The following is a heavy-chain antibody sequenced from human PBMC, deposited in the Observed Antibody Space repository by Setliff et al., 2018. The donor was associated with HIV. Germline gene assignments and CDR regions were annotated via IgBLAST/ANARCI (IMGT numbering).Heavy chain of an antibody. V-gene: IGHV3-33*06. Sequence: GGSLRLSCAASGFTFSSYGMHWVRQAPGKGLEWVAVTWYDGSNKYYADSVKGRFTISRDNSKNTLYLQMNSLRAEDTAVYYCAKTPSSGWYSLYLDYWGQGTLVT. CDR3: AKTPSSGWYSLYLDY. J-gene: IGHJ4*02. CDR2: TWYDGSNK. CDR1: GFTFSSYG. D-gene: IGHD6-19*01.